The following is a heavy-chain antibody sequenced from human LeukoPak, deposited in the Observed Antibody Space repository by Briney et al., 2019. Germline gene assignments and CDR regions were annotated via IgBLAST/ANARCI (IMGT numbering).Heavy chain of an antibody. Sequence: PGGFLRLSCAASGFTFNSYSMHWVRQAPGKGLEWVAVIWYDGSNKYYADSVKGRFTISRDNSNNTLYLQMNSLSAEDTAVYYCARGSTGDYYYYYYMDVWGKGTTVTVSS. J-gene: IGHJ6*03. CDR3: ARGSTGDYYYYYYMDV. V-gene: IGHV3-33*01. CDR2: IWYDGSNK. D-gene: IGHD7-27*01. CDR1: GFTFNSYS.